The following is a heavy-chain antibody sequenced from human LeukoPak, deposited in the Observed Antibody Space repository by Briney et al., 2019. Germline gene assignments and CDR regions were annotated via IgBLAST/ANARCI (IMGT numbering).Heavy chain of an antibody. D-gene: IGHD3-10*01. J-gene: IGHJ4*02. V-gene: IGHV1-8*01. CDR2: MNPNSGNT. CDR3: ARARYYGSGKKYLDY. Sequence: ASVKVSFKASGYTFTTYDINWVRQATGQGLEWMGWMNPNSGNTGYAQKFQGRVTMTRNTSMRTASMELNSLRAGDTSVYYCARARYYGSGKKYLDYWGQGTLVTVSS. CDR1: GYTFTTYD.